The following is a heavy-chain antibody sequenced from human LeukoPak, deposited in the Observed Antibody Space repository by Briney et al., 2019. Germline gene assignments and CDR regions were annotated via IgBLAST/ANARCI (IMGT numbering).Heavy chain of an antibody. CDR2: IKQDGSDK. CDR3: ARMGGSY. D-gene: IGHD3-16*01. J-gene: IGHJ4*02. CDR1: GFTFSTYW. Sequence: GGSLRLSCAVSGFTFSTYWMSWVRQAPGKGLEWVANIKQDGSDKYYVDSVKGRFTISRDNAQSSLYLQMGSLRPEDTAVYYCARMGGSYWGQGTLVTVSS. V-gene: IGHV3-7*01.